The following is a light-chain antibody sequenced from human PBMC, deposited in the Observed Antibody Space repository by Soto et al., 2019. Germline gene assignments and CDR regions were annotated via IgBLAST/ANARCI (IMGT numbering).Light chain of an antibody. V-gene: IGLV2-14*01. CDR2: EVS. CDR3: SSYTSSSTPRV. Sequence: QSVLTQPASVSGSPGQSITISCTGTSIDVGGYNYVSWYQQHPGKAPKLMIYEVSNRPSGVSNRFSGSKSGNTASLTISGLQAEDEADYYCSSYTSSSTPRVFGTGTKLTVL. CDR1: SIDVGGYNY. J-gene: IGLJ1*01.